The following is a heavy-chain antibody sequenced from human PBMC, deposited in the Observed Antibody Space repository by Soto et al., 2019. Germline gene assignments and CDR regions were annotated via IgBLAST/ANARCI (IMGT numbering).Heavy chain of an antibody. CDR1: GFTFSSYE. CDR2: ISSSGSTI. Sequence: PGGSLRLSCAASGFTFSSYEMNWVRQAPGKGLEWVSYISSSGSTIYYADSVKGRFTISRDNAKNSLYLQMNSLRAEDTAVYYCARIAAAGVAGWFDPWGQGTLVTVSS. CDR3: ARIAAAGVAGWFDP. D-gene: IGHD6-13*01. J-gene: IGHJ5*02. V-gene: IGHV3-48*03.